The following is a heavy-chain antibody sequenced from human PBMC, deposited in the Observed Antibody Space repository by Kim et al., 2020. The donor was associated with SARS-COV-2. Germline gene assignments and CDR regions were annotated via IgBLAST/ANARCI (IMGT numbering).Heavy chain of an antibody. D-gene: IGHD3-9*01. J-gene: IGHJ4*02. CDR1: GGSISSGDYY. CDR3: ARISGPWGDILTGYFPDY. V-gene: IGHV4-30-4*01. CDR2: IYYSGST. Sequence: SETLSLTCTVSGGSISSGDYYWSWIRQPPGKGLEWIGYIYYSGSTYYNPSLKSRVTISVDTSKNQFSLKLSSVTAADTAVYYCARISGPWGDILTGYFPDYWGQGTLVTVSS.